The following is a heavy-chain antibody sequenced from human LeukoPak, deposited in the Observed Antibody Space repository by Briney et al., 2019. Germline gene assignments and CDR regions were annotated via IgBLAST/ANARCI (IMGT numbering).Heavy chain of an antibody. CDR1: GYTLTELS. D-gene: IGHD6-13*01. CDR3: ARDHLNTHPESSNPYYYYGMDV. CDR2: FDPEDGET. J-gene: IGHJ6*02. Sequence: ASVKVSCKVSGYTLTELSMHWVRQAPGKGLEWMGGFDPEDGETIYAQKFQGRVTMTEDTSADTAYMELSSLRSEDTAVYYCARDHLNTHPESSNPYYYYGMDVWGQGTTVTVSS. V-gene: IGHV1-24*01.